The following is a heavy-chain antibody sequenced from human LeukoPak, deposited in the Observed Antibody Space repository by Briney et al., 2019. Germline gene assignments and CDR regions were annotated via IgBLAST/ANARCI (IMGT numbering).Heavy chain of an antibody. V-gene: IGHV3-74*01. CDR1: GFTFSSYW. CDR3: ARDPRYYDSSGYYYVDYYYYGMDV. Sequence: PGGSLRLSCAASGFTFSSYWMHWVRQAPGKGLVWVSRINSDGSSTSYADSVKGRFTISRDNAKNTLYLQMNSLRAEDTAVYYCARDPRYYDSSGYYYVDYYYYGMDVWGQGTTVTVSS. J-gene: IGHJ6*02. CDR2: INSDGSST. D-gene: IGHD3-22*01.